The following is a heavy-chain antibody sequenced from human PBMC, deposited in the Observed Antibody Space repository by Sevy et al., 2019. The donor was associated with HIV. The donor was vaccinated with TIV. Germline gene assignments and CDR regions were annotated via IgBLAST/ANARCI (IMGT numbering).Heavy chain of an antibody. CDR3: ARDPDPVPGVAFDV. J-gene: IGHJ3*01. V-gene: IGHV3-7*01. CDR1: GSSFGIHW. CDR2: INQDGGQK. Sequence: GGSLRLSCVASGSSFGIHWMSWVRQAPGKGLEWVDKINQDGGQKYYVDSVKGRFTISRDNAKSSLNLQMNSLKVEDTALYYCARDPDPVPGVAFDVWGQGTMVTVSS.